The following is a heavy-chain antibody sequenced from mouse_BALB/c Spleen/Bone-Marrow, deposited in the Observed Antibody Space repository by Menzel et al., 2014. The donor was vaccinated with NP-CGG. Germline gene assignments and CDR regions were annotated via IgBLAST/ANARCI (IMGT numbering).Heavy chain of an antibody. CDR3: AKQDYYRYDYAMDY. CDR2: IWGDGST. D-gene: IGHD2-14*01. Sequence: VQLVESGTGLVAPSQSLSITCTVSGFSLTSYGVSWVRQSPGKGLEWLGVIWGDGSTNYHSALISRLSISKDNSKSQVFLKLSSLQTDDTATYYCAKQDYYRYDYAMDYWGQGTSVTVSS. CDR1: GFSLTSYG. J-gene: IGHJ4*01. V-gene: IGHV2-3*01.